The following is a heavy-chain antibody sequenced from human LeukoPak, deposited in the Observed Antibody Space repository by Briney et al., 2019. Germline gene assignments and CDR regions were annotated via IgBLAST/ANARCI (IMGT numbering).Heavy chain of an antibody. CDR3: VKETDEYSSSSSDY. Sequence: QTGGSLRLSCAASGFMFSSNWMSWVRLAPGKGLEWVANIKEDGTETYYVDSVKGRFTISRDNSKNTLYLQMNSLRAEDTAVYYCVKETDEYSSSSSDYWGQGTLVTVSS. CDR1: GFMFSSNW. V-gene: IGHV3-7*01. D-gene: IGHD6-6*01. J-gene: IGHJ4*02. CDR2: IKEDGTET.